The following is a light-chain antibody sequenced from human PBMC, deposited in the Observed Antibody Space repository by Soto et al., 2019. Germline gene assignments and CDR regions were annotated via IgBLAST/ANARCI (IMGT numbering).Light chain of an antibody. J-gene: IGKJ1*01. CDR1: QSIGGY. CDR2: DAS. CDR3: QKYHGYSPWT. Sequence: DIQMTQSPSTLSASVGDRVTITCRASQSIGGYLAWYQQKPGKAPNLLIYDASSLEGGVPSRFSGSGSGTEFTLNINSLQPDDFATYYCQKYHGYSPWTFGQGTKVEIK. V-gene: IGKV1-5*01.